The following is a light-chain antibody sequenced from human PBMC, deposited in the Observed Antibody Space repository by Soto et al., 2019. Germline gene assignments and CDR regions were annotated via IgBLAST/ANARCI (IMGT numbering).Light chain of an antibody. CDR3: QHYHSFPHT. V-gene: IGKV1-5*01. CDR1: QSISNW. J-gene: IGKJ2*01. Sequence: DIQMTQSPSTLSASVGDRVTITCRASQSISNWLAWYQQKPGKAPKLLIYHASNLESGVPSRFSGSVSGTEFTLTISSLQPDDFATYYCQHYHSFPHTFGQGAKLEI. CDR2: HAS.